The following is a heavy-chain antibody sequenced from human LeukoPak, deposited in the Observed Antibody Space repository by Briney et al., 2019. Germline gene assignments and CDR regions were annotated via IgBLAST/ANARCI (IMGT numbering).Heavy chain of an antibody. D-gene: IGHD5-12*01. CDR3: AKVKSGLGLRVPHAFDI. V-gene: IGHV3-23*01. CDR1: GFTFSSYA. J-gene: IGHJ3*02. Sequence: GGSLKLSCAASGFTFSSYAMSWVRQAPGKGREWGSGISGSGGSTYSADSVKGRFTIPRDNSKNTLDLQMNSLRAEDTAVYYCAKVKSGLGLRVPHAFDIWGQGTMVTVSS. CDR2: ISGSGGST.